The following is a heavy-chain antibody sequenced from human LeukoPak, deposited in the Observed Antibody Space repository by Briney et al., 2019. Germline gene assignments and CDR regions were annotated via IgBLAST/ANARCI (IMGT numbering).Heavy chain of an antibody. Sequence: SETLSLTCTVSGGSISSSYWSWIRQPPGKGLEWVGYIYYSGSTNYNPSFKSRVTISVDTSKNQFSLKLSSVTAADTAVYYCARRDVGFGPVGALDYWGQGTLVTVSS. V-gene: IGHV4-59*08. D-gene: IGHD3-10*01. CDR2: IYYSGST. CDR1: GGSISSSY. CDR3: ARRDVGFGPVGALDY. J-gene: IGHJ4*02.